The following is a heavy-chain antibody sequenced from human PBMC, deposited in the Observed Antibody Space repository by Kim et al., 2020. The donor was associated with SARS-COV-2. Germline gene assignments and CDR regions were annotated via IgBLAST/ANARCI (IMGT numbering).Heavy chain of an antibody. V-gene: IGHV3-33*05. J-gene: IGHJ4*02. CDR3: AREGCARGLWFGECPFFHY. Sequence: GGSLRLSCAPSGFNFSTYGMHWVRQAPGKGLEWVAVISYDGTNRYSEESVKGRFTISRDNSKNTLYLQMNSLRVEDTAVYYCAREGCARGLWFGECPFFHYWGQGTLVTVSS. CDR1: GFNFSTYG. D-gene: IGHD3-10*01. CDR2: ISYDGTNR.